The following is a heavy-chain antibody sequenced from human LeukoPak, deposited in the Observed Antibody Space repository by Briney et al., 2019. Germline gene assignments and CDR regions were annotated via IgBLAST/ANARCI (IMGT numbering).Heavy chain of an antibody. CDR3: ARVSRAYSSSWHTPYYFGY. J-gene: IGHJ4*02. Sequence: SETLSLTCTVSGGSISSYYWSWIRQPPGKGLEWIGYIYYSGSTNYNPSLKSRVTISVDTSKNQFSLKLSSVTAADTAVYYCARVSRAYSSSWHTPYYFGYWGQGTLVTVSS. V-gene: IGHV4-59*12. CDR2: IYYSGST. D-gene: IGHD6-13*01. CDR1: GGSISSYY.